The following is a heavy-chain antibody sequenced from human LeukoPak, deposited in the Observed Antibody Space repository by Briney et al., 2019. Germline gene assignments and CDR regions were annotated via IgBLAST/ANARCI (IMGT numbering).Heavy chain of an antibody. CDR3: ARTSQPPATMIVVALLDY. D-gene: IGHD3-22*01. V-gene: IGHV7-4-1*02. CDR2: INTNTGNP. J-gene: IGHJ4*02. Sequence: ASVKVSCKASGYTFTSYAMNWVRQAPGQGLEWMGWINTNTGNPTYAQGFTGRFVFSLDTSVSTAYLQISSLKAEDTAVYYCARTSQPPATMIVVALLDYWGQGTLVTVSS. CDR1: GYTFTSYA.